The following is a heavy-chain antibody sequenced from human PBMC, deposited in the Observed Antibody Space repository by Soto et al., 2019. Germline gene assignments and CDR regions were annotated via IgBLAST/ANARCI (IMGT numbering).Heavy chain of an antibody. V-gene: IGHV1-69*06. CDR3: ARGTLRFLEWLSRPYYYYYGMDV. Sequence: VASVKVSCKASGGTFSSYAISWVRQAPGQGLEWMGGIIPIFGTANYAQKFQGRVTITADKSTSTAYMELSSLRSEDTAVYYCARGTLRFLEWLSRPYYYYYGMDVWGQGTTVTVSS. CDR1: GGTFSSYA. J-gene: IGHJ6*02. CDR2: IIPIFGTA. D-gene: IGHD3-3*01.